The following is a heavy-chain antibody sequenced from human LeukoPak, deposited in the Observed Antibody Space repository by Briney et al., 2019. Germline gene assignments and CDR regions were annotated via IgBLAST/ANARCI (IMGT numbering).Heavy chain of an antibody. CDR2: INSDGSST. V-gene: IGHV3-74*01. CDR3: ARDYSYGLFDY. Sequence: PGGSLRLSCAASGXTFSSYWMHWVHQAPGKGLVWVSRINSDGSSTSYADSVKGRFTISRDNAKNTLYLQMNSLRAEDTAVYYCARDYSYGLFDYWGQGTLVTVSS. J-gene: IGHJ4*02. D-gene: IGHD5-18*01. CDR1: GXTFSSYW.